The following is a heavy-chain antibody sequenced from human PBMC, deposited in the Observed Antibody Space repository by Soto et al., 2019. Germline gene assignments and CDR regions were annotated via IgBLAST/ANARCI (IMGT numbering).Heavy chain of an antibody. CDR2: ISAYNGNT. CDR3: ARGGVRGVISSSNWNYYYGMDV. J-gene: IGHJ6*02. D-gene: IGHD3-10*01. Sequence: ASVKVSCKASGYTFTSYGISWVRQAPGQGLEWMGWISAYNGNTNYAQKLQGRVTMTTDTSTSTAYMELRSLRSDDTAVYYCARGGVRGVISSSNWNYYYGMDVWGQGTTVTVSS. CDR1: GYTFTSYG. V-gene: IGHV1-18*04.